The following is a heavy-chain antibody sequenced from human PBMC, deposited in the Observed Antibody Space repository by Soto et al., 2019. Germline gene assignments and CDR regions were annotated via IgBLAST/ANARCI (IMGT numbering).Heavy chain of an antibody. CDR2: ISYDGSNK. J-gene: IGHJ4*02. D-gene: IGHD1-26*01. CDR3: ATGYSGSYLPFDY. CDR1: GFTFSSYA. V-gene: IGHV3-30-3*01. Sequence: QVQLVESGGGVGQPGRSLRLSCAASGFTFSSYAMHWVRQAPGKGLEWVAVISYDGSNKYYAYSVKGRFTISRDNSNNTLYLQMNSLRAEETAVYYCATGYSGSYLPFDYWGQGTLVTVSS.